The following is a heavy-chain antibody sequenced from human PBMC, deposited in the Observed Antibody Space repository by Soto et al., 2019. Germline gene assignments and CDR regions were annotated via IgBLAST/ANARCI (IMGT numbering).Heavy chain of an antibody. D-gene: IGHD6-13*01. CDR3: AREVAAAGGYYYMDV. Sequence: QVQLQESGPGLVKPSQTLSLTCTVSGGSISSGGYYWSWIRQHPGKGLEWIGYIYYSGSTYYNPSLKSRVTISVDTSKNQFYLKLSSVTAADTAVYYCAREVAAAGGYYYMDVWGKGTTVTVSS. CDR1: GGSISSGGYY. CDR2: IYYSGST. J-gene: IGHJ6*03. V-gene: IGHV4-31*03.